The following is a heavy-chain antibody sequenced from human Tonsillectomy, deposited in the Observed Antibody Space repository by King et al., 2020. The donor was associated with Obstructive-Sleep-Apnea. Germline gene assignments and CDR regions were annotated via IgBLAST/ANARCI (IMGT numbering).Heavy chain of an antibody. CDR1: GGSISSYH. J-gene: IGHJ6*02. CDR3: ARDNSVGATRDYYYDYGMDV. V-gene: IGHV4-59*01. CDR2: IYYSGST. D-gene: IGHD1-26*01. Sequence: QLQESGPGLVKPSETLSLTCTVSGGSISSYHWSWIRQPPGKGLEWIGYIYYSGSTNCTPALKSRVTISVDTSKNQFSLKLSSVTAADTAVYYCARDNSVGATRDYYYDYGMDVWGQGTTVTVSS.